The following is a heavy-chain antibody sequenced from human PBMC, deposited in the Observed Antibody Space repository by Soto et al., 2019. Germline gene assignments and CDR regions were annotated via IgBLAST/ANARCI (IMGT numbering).Heavy chain of an antibody. D-gene: IGHD2-2*01. V-gene: IGHV3-21*01. CDR1: GFTFSSYS. CDR2: ISRSSSYI. Sequence: PGGSLRLSCAASGFTFSSYSMNWVRQAPGKGLEWVSSISRSSSYIYYADSVKGRFTISRDNAKNSLYLQMNSLRAEDTAVYYCASLGDCTSTSCHDYWGQGTLVTVS. J-gene: IGHJ4*02. CDR3: ASLGDCTSTSCHDY.